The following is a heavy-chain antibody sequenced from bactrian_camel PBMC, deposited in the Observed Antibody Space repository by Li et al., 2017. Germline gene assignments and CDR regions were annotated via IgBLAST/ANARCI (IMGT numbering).Heavy chain of an antibody. V-gene: IGHV3S40*01. D-gene: IGHD5*01. J-gene: IGHJ4*01. CDR2: IAVDRVTT. CDR1: GFALNTAF. Sequence: QLVESGGGSVQAGGSMRLSCATSGFALNTAFMRWVRQAPGKGLEWVASIAVDRVTTLYARSVKGRFTISRNNTENTVYLQLNGLTTEDTAMYYCAKPLGGTWSPYHSRGQGTQVTVS. CDR3: AKPLGGTWSPYHS.